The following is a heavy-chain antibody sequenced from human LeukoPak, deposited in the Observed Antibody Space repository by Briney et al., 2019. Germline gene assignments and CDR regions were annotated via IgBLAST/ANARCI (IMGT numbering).Heavy chain of an antibody. Sequence: GASVKVSCKASGYTFTGYYMRWVRQAPGQGLEWMGWINPNSGGTNYAQKFQGRVTMTRDTSISTAYMELSRLRSDDTAVYYCARFWVNYYDSSGPAGYFDYWGQGTLVTVSS. CDR3: ARFWVNYYDSSGPAGYFDY. CDR1: GYTFTGYY. D-gene: IGHD3-22*01. CDR2: INPNSGGT. V-gene: IGHV1-2*02. J-gene: IGHJ4*02.